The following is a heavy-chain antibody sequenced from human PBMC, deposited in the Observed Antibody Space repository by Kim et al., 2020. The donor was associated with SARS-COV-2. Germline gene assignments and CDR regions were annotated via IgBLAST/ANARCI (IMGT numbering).Heavy chain of an antibody. J-gene: IGHJ4*02. Sequence: LSLTCAASGFTFSSYGMHWVRQAPGKGLEWVAVISYDGSNKYYADSVKGRFTISRDNSKNTLYLQMNSLRAEDTAVYYCVSLPAAITPPFDYWGQGTLVTVSS. CDR1: GFTFSSYG. CDR2: ISYDGSNK. V-gene: IGHV3-33*05. CDR3: VSLPAAITPPFDY. D-gene: IGHD2-2*01.